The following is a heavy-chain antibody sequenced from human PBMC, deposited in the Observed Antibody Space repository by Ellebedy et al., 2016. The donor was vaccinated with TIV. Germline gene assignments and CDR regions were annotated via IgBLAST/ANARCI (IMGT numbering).Heavy chain of an antibody. CDR2: ISYDGSNK. Sequence: GESLKISCAASEFTFSSYGMHWVRQAPGKGLEWVAVISYDGSNKYYADSVKGRFTISRDNSKNTLYLQMNSLRAEDTAVYYCAKHRGSGMDVWGQGTTVTVSS. CDR3: AKHRGSGMDV. D-gene: IGHD5-12*01. J-gene: IGHJ6*02. CDR1: EFTFSSYG. V-gene: IGHV3-30*18.